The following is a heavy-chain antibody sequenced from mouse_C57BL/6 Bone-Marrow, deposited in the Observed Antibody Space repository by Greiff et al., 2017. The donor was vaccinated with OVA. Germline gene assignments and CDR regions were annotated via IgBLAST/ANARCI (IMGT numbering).Heavy chain of an antibody. J-gene: IGHJ2*01. Sequence: VKLMESGPELVKPGASVKLSCKASGYTFTSYDINWVKQRPGQGLEWIGWIYPRDGSTKYNEKFKGKATLTVDTSSSTAYMELHSLTSEDSAVYFCARGGWLLRRGFGYWGQGTTLTVSS. V-gene: IGHV1-85*01. D-gene: IGHD2-3*01. CDR3: ARGGWLLRRGFGY. CDR2: IYPRDGST. CDR1: GYTFTSYD.